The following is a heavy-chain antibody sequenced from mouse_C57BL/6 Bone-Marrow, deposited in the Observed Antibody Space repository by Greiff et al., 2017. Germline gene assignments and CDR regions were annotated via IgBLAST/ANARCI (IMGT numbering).Heavy chain of an antibody. CDR1: GYTFNDYN. V-gene: IGHV1-18*01. Sequence: VHVKQSGPELVKPGASVKIPCKASGYTFNDYNMDWVKQSHGKSLEWIGDINPNNGGTIYNQKFKGKATLTVDKSSSTAYMELRSLTSEDTAVYYCARTPYYYGSSYGAWFAYWGQGTLVTVSA. D-gene: IGHD1-1*01. CDR2: INPNNGGT. J-gene: IGHJ3*01. CDR3: ARTPYYYGSSYGAWFAY.